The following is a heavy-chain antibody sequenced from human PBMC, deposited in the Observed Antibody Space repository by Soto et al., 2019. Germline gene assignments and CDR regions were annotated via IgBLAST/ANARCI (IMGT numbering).Heavy chain of an antibody. D-gene: IGHD3-22*01. CDR2: IIPILGIA. J-gene: IGHJ4*02. V-gene: IGHV1-69*02. CDR1: GGTFSSYT. Sequence: ASVKVSCKASGGTFSSYTISWVRQAPGQGLEWMGRIIPILGIANYAQKFQGRVTITADKSTSTAYMELSSLRSEDTAVYYCARLHDSSGYYIDYWGQGTLVT. CDR3: ARLHDSSGYYIDY.